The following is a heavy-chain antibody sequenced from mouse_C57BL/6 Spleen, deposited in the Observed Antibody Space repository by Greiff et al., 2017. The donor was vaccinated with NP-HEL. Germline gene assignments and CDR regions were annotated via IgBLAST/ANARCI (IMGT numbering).Heavy chain of an antibody. J-gene: IGHJ3*01. D-gene: IGHD1-2*01. CDR2: INYDGSST. CDR1: GFTFSDYY. V-gene: IGHV5-16*01. CDR3: ASGSTFAY. Sequence: EVKLVESEGGLVQPGSSMKLSCTASGFTFSDYYMAWVRQVPEKGLEWVANINYDGSSTYYLDSLKSRFIISRDNAKNILYLQMSSLKSEDTATYYCASGSTFAYWGQGTLVTVSA.